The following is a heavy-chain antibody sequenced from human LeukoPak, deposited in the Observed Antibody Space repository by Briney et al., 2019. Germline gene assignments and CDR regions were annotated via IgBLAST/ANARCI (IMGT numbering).Heavy chain of an antibody. Sequence: GGSLRPSCAASGFTVSSNYMSWVRQAPGKGLEWVSVIYSGGSTYYADSVKGRFTISRDNSKNTLYLQMNSLRAEDTAVYYCAREAIVGAIFDYWGQGTLVTVSS. V-gene: IGHV3-53*01. CDR2: IYSGGST. CDR3: AREAIVGAIFDY. J-gene: IGHJ4*02. CDR1: GFTVSSNY. D-gene: IGHD1-26*01.